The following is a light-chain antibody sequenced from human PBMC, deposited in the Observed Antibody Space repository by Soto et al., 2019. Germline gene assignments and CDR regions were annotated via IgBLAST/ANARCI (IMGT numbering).Light chain of an antibody. J-gene: IGKJ4*01. CDR2: DAS. Sequence: EIVLTQSPATLSLSPGERATLSCRASQSVSSYLAWYQQKPGQAPRLLIYDASNRATGIPARFSGSGSGTDFTLTISRLEPEDFAVYYCQQRTTWPLTFGGGTKVEI. CDR3: QQRTTWPLT. V-gene: IGKV3-11*01. CDR1: QSVSSY.